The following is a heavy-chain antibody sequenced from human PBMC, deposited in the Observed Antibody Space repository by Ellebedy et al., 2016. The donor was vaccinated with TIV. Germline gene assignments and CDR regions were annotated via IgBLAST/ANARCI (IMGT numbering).Heavy chain of an antibody. J-gene: IGHJ6*02. CDR2: ISAYSGNT. V-gene: IGHV1-18*04. CDR3: ARDSLVLRFLEWLLPNPYYYYGMDV. D-gene: IGHD3-3*01. CDR1: GYTFNSYG. Sequence: ASVQVSCKASGYTFNSYGISWVRQAPGQGLEWMGWISAYSGNTTYAQKIQGRVTMTTDTSTSTGYMELRSLRSDDTAVYFCARDSLVLRFLEWLLPNPYYYYGMDVWGQGTTVTVSS.